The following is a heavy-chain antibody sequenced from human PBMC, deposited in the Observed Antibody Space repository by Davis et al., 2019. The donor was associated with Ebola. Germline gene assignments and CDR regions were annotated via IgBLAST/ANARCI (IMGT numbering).Heavy chain of an antibody. Sequence: GESLKISCAASGFTFSNFEMHWVRQAPGKGLEWVSYISTSGTTINYADSVKGRFTISRVNAENTLYLQMNSLGAEDTAVYYCARDRAGSGLPFDPWGQGTLVTV. CDR3: ARDRAGSGLPFDP. J-gene: IGHJ5*02. CDR1: GFTFSNFE. V-gene: IGHV3-48*03. D-gene: IGHD3-10*01. CDR2: ISTSGTTI.